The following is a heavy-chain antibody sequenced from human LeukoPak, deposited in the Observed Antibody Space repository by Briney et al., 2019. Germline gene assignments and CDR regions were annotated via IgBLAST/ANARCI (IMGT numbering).Heavy chain of an antibody. CDR2: ISSSSSTI. CDR3: AREMAGTGIDY. J-gene: IGHJ4*02. V-gene: IGHV3-48*01. CDR1: GFTFSSYS. D-gene: IGHD6-19*01. Sequence: GGSRRLSCAASGFTFSSYSMNWVRQAPGKGLEWVSYISSSSSTIYYADSVKGRFTISRDNAKNSLYLQMNSLRAEDTAVYYCAREMAGTGIDYWGQGTLVTVSS.